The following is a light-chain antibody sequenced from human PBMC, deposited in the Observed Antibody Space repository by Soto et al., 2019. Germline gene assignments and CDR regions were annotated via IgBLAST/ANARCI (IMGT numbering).Light chain of an antibody. Sequence: EIVMTQSPATLSVSPGERATLSCRASQSVSSNLAWYQQNPGQAPRLLIFGASTRATGIPARFSGSGSGTEFTLTINSLQSEDFAVYYCQHYNKRPLTFGGGTKVEIK. J-gene: IGKJ4*01. CDR1: QSVSSN. CDR3: QHYNKRPLT. CDR2: GAS. V-gene: IGKV3-15*01.